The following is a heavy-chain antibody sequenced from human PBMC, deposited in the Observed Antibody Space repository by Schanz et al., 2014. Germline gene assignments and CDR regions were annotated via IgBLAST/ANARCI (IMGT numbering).Heavy chain of an antibody. V-gene: IGHV3-21*01. CDR3: VRVSCADPRLYRGMDRDIDY. Sequence: EVQLMESGGGLVKPGGSLRLSCVASGFAFSSFAMTWVRQAPGRGLEWVSSISTSGTYMYIADSLKGRLTISRDDAKKSMYLQMNNLRAEDTAVYYCVRVSCADPRLYRGMDRDIDYWGQGTLVTVSS. D-gene: IGHD5-18*01. J-gene: IGHJ4*02. CDR2: ISTSGTYM. CDR1: GFAFSSFA.